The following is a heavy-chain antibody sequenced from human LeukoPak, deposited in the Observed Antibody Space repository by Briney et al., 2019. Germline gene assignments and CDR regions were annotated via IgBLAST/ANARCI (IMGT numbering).Heavy chain of an antibody. Sequence: PSETLSLTCTVSGHSVSRAYYCGWIRQPPGQGLEWIGTLYHSGSTYDKSSLRSRVSISVDTSRNQFSLKLSSVTAADTAVYYCARDLQRDYDSSGYYYWGQGTLVTVSS. CDR1: GHSVSRAYY. D-gene: IGHD3-22*01. J-gene: IGHJ4*02. CDR3: ARDLQRDYDSSGYYY. V-gene: IGHV4-38-2*02. CDR2: LYHSGST.